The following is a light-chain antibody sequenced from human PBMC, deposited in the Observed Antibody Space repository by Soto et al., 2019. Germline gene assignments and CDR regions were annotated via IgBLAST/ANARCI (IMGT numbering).Light chain of an antibody. V-gene: IGLV2-8*01. CDR2: EVN. CDR1: SSDVGADNY. CDR3: TSYAGSNIWV. Sequence: QAALTQPPSASGSPGQSVTISCTGTSSDVGADNYVSWYQQYPGKAPKLMIYEVNKRPSGVPDRFSGSKSGKTASLTVSGLQPEDEAAYHCTSYAGSNIWVFGGGTKVTVL. J-gene: IGLJ3*02.